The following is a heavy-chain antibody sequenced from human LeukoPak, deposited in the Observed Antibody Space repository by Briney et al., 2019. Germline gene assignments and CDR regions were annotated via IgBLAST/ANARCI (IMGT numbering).Heavy chain of an antibody. CDR3: VKDDFGVVTGFSTDY. V-gene: IGHV3-21*01. Sequence: GGSLRLSCAASGFTFSSYSMNWVRQAPGKGLEWVSSISSSSSYIYYADSVKGRFTISRDNAKNSLYLQMNSLRAEDTAVYYCVKDDFGVVTGFSTDYWGQGTLVTVSS. CDR2: ISSSSSYI. J-gene: IGHJ4*02. D-gene: IGHD3-3*01. CDR1: GFTFSSYS.